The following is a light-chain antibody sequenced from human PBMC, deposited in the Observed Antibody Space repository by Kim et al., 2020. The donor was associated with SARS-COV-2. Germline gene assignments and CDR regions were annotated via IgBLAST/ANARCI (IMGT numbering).Light chain of an antibody. CDR3: AAWDDSLNGYV. CDR1: SSNIGSNP. V-gene: IGLV1-44*01. Sequence: GQRVTISCSGSSSNIGSNPVNWYQQLPGTAPKLLIYSNNQRPSGVPDRFSGSKSGTSASLAISGLQSEDEADYYCAAWDDSLNGYVFGTGPRSPS. J-gene: IGLJ1*01. CDR2: SNN.